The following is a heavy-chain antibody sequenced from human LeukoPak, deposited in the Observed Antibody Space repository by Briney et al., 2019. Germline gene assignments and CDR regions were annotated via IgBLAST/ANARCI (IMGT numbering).Heavy chain of an antibody. V-gene: IGHV4-39*07. CDR3: ARAVTVAGLRI. J-gene: IGHJ3*02. Sequence: PSETLSLTCTVSGGSISSSSYCWGWIRQPPGKGLEWIGSIYYSGSTYYNPSLKSRVTISVDTSKNQFSLKLSSVTAADTAVYYCARAVTVAGLRIWGQGTMVTVSS. D-gene: IGHD6-19*01. CDR1: GGSISSSSYC. CDR2: IYYSGST.